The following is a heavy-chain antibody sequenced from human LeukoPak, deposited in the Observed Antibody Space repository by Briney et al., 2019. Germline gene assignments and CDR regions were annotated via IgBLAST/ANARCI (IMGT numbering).Heavy chain of an antibody. V-gene: IGHV3-43*02. CDR3: AKDYY. J-gene: IGHJ4*02. CDR1: GFTFDDYP. CDR2: ISGDGGTT. Sequence: GGSLRLSCAASGFTFDDYPMHWVRQVPGKGLEWVSLISGDGGTTYYADSVKGLFTISRDNSKNSLFLQMNSLRTEDTALCYCAKDYYWGQGTLVTVSS.